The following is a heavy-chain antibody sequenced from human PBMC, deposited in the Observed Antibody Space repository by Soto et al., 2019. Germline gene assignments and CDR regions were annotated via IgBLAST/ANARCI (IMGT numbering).Heavy chain of an antibody. J-gene: IGHJ4*02. CDR2: ISNAGSNK. Sequence: QVHLVETGEGVDQPGRSLRLSCAASGFSFSTYGMHWVRQAPGKGLEWVAFISNAGSNKYYADSVKGRFTISRDNSKNTLYLQMNSLRAEDTAVYYSAKGFGNYWAFDYWGQGTLVTVSS. CDR1: GFSFSTYG. CDR3: AKGFGNYWAFDY. D-gene: IGHD1-26*01. V-gene: IGHV3-30*18.